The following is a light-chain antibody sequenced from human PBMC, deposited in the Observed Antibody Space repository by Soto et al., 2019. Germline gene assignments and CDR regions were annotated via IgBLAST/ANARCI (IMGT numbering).Light chain of an antibody. Sequence: QSALIQPRSVSGSPGQSVTISCTGTSSDVGGYNYVSWYQQHPGKAPKLMIYDVSKRPSGVPDRFSGSKSGNTASLTISGLQAEDEADYYCCSYAGSYTLWVFGGGTKLTV. CDR3: CSYAGSYTLWV. CDR1: SSDVGGYNY. V-gene: IGLV2-11*01. CDR2: DVS. J-gene: IGLJ3*02.